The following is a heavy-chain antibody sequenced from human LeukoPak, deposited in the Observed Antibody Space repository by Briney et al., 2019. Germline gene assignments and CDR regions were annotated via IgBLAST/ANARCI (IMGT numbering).Heavy chain of an antibody. CDR3: ARVVLSYDFWSGYYTGNNWFDP. CDR2: IKQDGSEK. V-gene: IGHV3-7*01. CDR1: GFTFSSYW. J-gene: IGHJ5*02. Sequence: GGSLRLSCAASGFTFSSYWMSWVRQAPGKGLEWVANIKQDGSEKYYVDSVKGRFTISRDNAKNSLYLQMNSLRAEDTAVYYCARVVLSYDFWSGYYTGNNWFDPWGQGTLVTVSS. D-gene: IGHD3-3*01.